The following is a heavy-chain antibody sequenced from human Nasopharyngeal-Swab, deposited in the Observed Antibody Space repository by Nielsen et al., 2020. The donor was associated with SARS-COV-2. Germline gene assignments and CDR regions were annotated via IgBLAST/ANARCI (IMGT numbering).Heavy chain of an antibody. CDR1: RFTVSSNY. Sequence: GESLKISCAASRFTVSSNYMSWVRQAPGKGLEWVSVIYSGGSTYYADSVKGRFTISRDNSKNTLYLQMNSLRAEDTAVYYCARAGDSSGWFPPYYFDYWGQGTLVTVSS. J-gene: IGHJ4*02. V-gene: IGHV3-53*01. CDR2: IYSGGST. CDR3: ARAGDSSGWFPPYYFDY. D-gene: IGHD6-19*01.